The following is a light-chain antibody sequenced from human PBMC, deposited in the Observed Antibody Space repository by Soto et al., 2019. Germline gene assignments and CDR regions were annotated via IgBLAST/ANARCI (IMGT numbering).Light chain of an antibody. CDR1: QGISNY. Sequence: DIQMSESPSSLSASVGDRVTITCRASQGISNYLAWYQQKPGKVPKLLIYAASTLQSGVPSRFSGSGSGTDFTLTISSLQPEDVATYYCQKYNSAPQPFGQGTRLEIK. CDR2: AAS. J-gene: IGKJ5*01. V-gene: IGKV1-27*01. CDR3: QKYNSAPQP.